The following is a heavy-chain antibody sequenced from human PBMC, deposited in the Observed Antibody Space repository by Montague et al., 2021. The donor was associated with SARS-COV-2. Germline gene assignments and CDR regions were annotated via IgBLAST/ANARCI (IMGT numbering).Heavy chain of an antibody. V-gene: IGHV2-70*11. CDR2: IDWDDDK. Sequence: PALVKPTQTLTLTCTFSGFSLSTSGMCVSWIRQPPGKALEWLARIDWDDDKYYSTSLKTRLTISKDTSKNQVVLTMTNMGPVDTATYYCARGYYDILTGYLDAFDIWAKGQWSPSLQ. CDR1: GFSLSTSGMC. CDR3: ARGYYDILTGYLDAFDI. D-gene: IGHD3-9*01. J-gene: IGHJ3*02.